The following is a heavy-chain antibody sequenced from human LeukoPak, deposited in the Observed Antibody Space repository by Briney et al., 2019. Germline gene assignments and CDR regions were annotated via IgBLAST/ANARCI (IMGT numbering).Heavy chain of an antibody. Sequence: GGSLRLSCAASGFTFSSYAMHWVRQAPGKGLEWVAVISYDGSNKYYADSVKGRSTISRDNAKNALLLQMDSLRAEDTAVYYCARPQVNDYGDCGIWGQGTMVAVSS. V-gene: IGHV3-30-3*01. CDR2: ISYDGSNK. CDR1: GFTFSSYA. CDR3: ARPQVNDYGDCGI. D-gene: IGHD4-17*01. J-gene: IGHJ3*02.